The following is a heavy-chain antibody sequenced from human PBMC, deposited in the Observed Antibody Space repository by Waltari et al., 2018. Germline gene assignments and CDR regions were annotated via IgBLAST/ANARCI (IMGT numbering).Heavy chain of an antibody. D-gene: IGHD3-22*01. V-gene: IGHV4-39*01. Sequence: QVQLQESGPGLVKPSQTLSLTCTVSGGSISSGGYYWSWIRQPPGKGLEWIGSIYYSGGTYYNPSLKSRVTISVDTSKNQFSLKLSSVTAADTAVYYCARWVDYYDSSGDHGYDYWGQGTLVTVSS. CDR3: ARWVDYYDSSGDHGYDY. CDR2: IYYSGGT. J-gene: IGHJ4*02. CDR1: GGSISSGGYY.